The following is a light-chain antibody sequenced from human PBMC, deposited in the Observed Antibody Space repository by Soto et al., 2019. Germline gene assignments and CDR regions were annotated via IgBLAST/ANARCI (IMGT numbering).Light chain of an antibody. CDR3: GTWNSSLSPDV. J-gene: IGLJ2*01. CDR1: SSNIGNNY. Sequence: QSVLTQPPSVSAAPGQKITISCTGSSSNIGNNYVSWYQQLPGTAPKLLIYDNNNRPSGVPDRFSGSKSGTSATLGITGLQAGDEADYYCGTWNSSLSPDVFGAGTKLTVL. CDR2: DNN. V-gene: IGLV1-51*01.